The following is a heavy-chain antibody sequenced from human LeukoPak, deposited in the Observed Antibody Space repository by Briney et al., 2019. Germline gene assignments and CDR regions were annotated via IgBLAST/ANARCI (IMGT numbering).Heavy chain of an antibody. V-gene: IGHV3-48*01. Sequence: GGSLRLSCAASGFTFSSYAMNWVRQAPGKGLEWVSYISSLGSTIYYADSVKGRFTISRDNAKNSLYLRMNSLRAEDTAVYYCARGEQEMATMSIDYWGQGTLVTLSS. CDR2: ISSLGSTI. CDR3: ARGEQEMATMSIDY. D-gene: IGHD5-24*01. J-gene: IGHJ4*02. CDR1: GFTFSSYA.